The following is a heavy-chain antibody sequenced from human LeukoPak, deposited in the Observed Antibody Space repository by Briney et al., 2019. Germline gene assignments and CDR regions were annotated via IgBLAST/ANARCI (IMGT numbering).Heavy chain of an antibody. CDR3: ARFHSGPSGWYVLWYFDL. D-gene: IGHD6-19*01. CDR1: GGSVSSYY. Sequence: SETLSLTCTVSGGSVSSYYWSWIRQPPGKGLEWIGYIYNSENTKYNSSLMSRVTMSLDTSKNQVFLKLSSVTAADTAVYYCARFHSGPSGWYVLWYFDLWGRGTLVTVSS. J-gene: IGHJ2*01. V-gene: IGHV4-4*09. CDR2: IYNSENT.